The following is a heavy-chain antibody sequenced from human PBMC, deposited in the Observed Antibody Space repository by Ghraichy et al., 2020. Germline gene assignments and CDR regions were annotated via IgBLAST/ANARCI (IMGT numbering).Heavy chain of an antibody. V-gene: IGHV4-34*01. CDR3: ARAKQIAPLNYYYYGMDV. D-gene: IGHD6-13*01. Sequence: SETLSLTCAVYGGSFSGYYWSWIRQPPGKGLEWIGEINHSGSTNYNPSLKSRVTISVDTSKNQFSLKLSSVTAADTAVYYCARAKQIAPLNYYYYGMDVWGQGTTVTVSS. CDR2: INHSGST. CDR1: GGSFSGYY. J-gene: IGHJ6*02.